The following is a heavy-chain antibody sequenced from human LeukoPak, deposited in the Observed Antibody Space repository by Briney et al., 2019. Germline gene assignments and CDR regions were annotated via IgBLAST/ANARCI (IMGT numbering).Heavy chain of an antibody. D-gene: IGHD4-17*01. Sequence: SVKVSCKASGGTFTSYAIRWVRQAPGQGLEWMGRIIPILGIANYAQKFQGRVTITADKSTSTAYMELSSLRSEDTAVYYCARDRTTTVTPYYYYGMDVWGQGTTVTVSS. CDR2: IIPILGIA. CDR3: ARDRTTTVTPYYYYGMDV. CDR1: GGTFTSYA. J-gene: IGHJ6*02. V-gene: IGHV1-69*04.